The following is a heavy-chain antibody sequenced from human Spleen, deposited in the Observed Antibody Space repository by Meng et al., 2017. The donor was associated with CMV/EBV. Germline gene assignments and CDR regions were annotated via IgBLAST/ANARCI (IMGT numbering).Heavy chain of an antibody. CDR1: GYTLNTYG. J-gene: IGHJ6*02. Sequence: ASVKVSCKASGYTLNTYGISWVRQAPGQGLEWMGWIRAYNGNTHYAQKLQGRVTITTDTSTGTAYMELRSLRSDDTAVYYCAREPRSLLLNDPPEPYYYDGLDVWGQGTTVPVS. V-gene: IGHV1-18*01. D-gene: IGHD2-15*01. CDR3: AREPRSLLLNDPPEPYYYDGLDV. CDR2: IRAYNGNT.